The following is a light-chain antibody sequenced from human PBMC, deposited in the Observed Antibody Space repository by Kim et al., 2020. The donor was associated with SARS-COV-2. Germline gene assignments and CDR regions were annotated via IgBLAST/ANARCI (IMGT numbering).Light chain of an antibody. CDR2: SAS. J-gene: IGKJ1*01. CDR3: QQCNNYPRT. CDR1: HSVSTS. V-gene: IGKV3-15*01. Sequence: VFPVESAPHSCWASHSVSTSLALYQQNPRQAPGLLIHSASTRATGIPDRVSGSGSGTEFTLPISGLQPEDFAVYFCQQCNNYPRTFGQGTKVDIK.